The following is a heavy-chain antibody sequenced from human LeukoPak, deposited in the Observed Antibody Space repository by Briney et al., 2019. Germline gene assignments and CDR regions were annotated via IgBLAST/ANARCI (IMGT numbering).Heavy chain of an antibody. CDR1: GFTVSSNY. CDR2: IYSGGST. V-gene: IGHV3-53*01. D-gene: IGHD3-16*01. Sequence: GGSLRLSCAASGFTVSSNYMSRVRQAPGKGLEWVSVIYSGGSTYYADSVKGRFTISRDNSKNTLYLQMNSLRAEDTAVYYCARAMSTFGGVRNYSDSWGQGTLVTVSS. CDR3: ARAMSTFGGVRNYSDS. J-gene: IGHJ4*02.